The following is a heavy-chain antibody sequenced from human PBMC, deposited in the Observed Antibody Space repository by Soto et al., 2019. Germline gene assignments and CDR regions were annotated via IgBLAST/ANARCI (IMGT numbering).Heavy chain of an antibody. D-gene: IGHD3-22*01. CDR2: IYHSGST. CDR3: ARTNYYDSSGYSNEAFDI. CDR1: GGSISSGGYS. Sequence: TSETLSLTCAVSGGSISSGGYSWSWIRQPPGKGLEWIGYIYHSGSTYYNPSLKSRVTISVDRSKNQFSLKLSSVTAADTAVYYCARTNYYDSSGYSNEAFDIWGQGTMVTVSS. J-gene: IGHJ3*02. V-gene: IGHV4-30-2*01.